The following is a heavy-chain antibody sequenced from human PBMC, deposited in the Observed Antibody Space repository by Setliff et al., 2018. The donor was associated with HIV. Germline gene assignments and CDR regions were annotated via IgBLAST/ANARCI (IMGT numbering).Heavy chain of an antibody. CDR3: ARPYGGGLRYYYYYMDV. CDR1: GGSISSGSYY. D-gene: IGHD3-16*01. CDR2: IYTSGST. V-gene: IGHV4-61*09. J-gene: IGHJ6*03. Sequence: SETLSLTCTVSGGSISSGSYYWSWIRQPAGKGLEWIGHIYTSGSTNYNPSLKSRVTISVDTSKNQFSLKLSSVTAADTAVYYCARPYGGGLRYYYYYMDVWGKGTTVTVSS.